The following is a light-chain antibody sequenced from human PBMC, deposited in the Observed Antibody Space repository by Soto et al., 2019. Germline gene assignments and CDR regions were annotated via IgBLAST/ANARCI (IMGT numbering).Light chain of an antibody. V-gene: IGLV2-14*01. Sequence: QSALTQPASVSGPPGQSITISCTGTSSDVGGYNYVSWYQQHPGKAPKLMIYAVSNRPSGVSNRFSGSKSGNTATLTISGLQAEDEADYYCCSYTVSGTYVFGTGTKVTV. CDR1: SSDVGGYNY. CDR2: AVS. CDR3: CSYTVSGTYV. J-gene: IGLJ1*01.